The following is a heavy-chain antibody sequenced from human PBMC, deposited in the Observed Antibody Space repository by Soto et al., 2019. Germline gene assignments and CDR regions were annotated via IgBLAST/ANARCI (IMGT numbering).Heavy chain of an antibody. D-gene: IGHD6-13*01. V-gene: IGHV3-21*01. J-gene: IGHJ4*02. Sequence: GESLKISCAASGFTFSSYSMNWVRQAPGKGLEWVSSISSSSSYIYYADSVKGRFTISRDNAKNSLYLQMNSLRAEDTAVYYCAREGGSSSWYYFDYWGQGTLVTVSS. CDR3: AREGGSSSWYYFDY. CDR2: ISSSSSYI. CDR1: GFTFSSYS.